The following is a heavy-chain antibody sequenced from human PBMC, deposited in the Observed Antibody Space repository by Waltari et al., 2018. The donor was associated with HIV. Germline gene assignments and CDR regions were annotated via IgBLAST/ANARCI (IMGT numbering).Heavy chain of an antibody. J-gene: IGHJ6*01. Sequence: QVHLEQWGPGLLRPSETLSPTCAVHGGSFSGYSWRWIRQFPGRGLEWIGEVNHVGRTNYSPSLKGRVTVSVDTSKNQFSLTMRSVTAADTAVYYCARDSAPGLAVDDDDGEFFYYGLDVWGQGTTVTVSS. CDR2: VNHVGRT. CDR3: ARDSAPGLAVDDDDGEFFYYGLDV. CDR1: GGSFSGYS. V-gene: IGHV4-34*01. D-gene: IGHD6-19*01.